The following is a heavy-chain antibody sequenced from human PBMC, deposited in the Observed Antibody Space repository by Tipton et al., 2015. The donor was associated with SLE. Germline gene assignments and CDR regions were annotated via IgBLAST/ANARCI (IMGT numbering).Heavy chain of an antibody. Sequence: SLRLSCAASGFTFSSYWMYWVRQAPGKGLVWVSRINSDGSSTGYADSVKGRFTISRDNAKNTLYLQMNSLGAKDTAVYYCARDRRTIAALPWGDVWGQGTTVTVSS. D-gene: IGHD6-13*01. V-gene: IGHV3-74*01. CDR1: GFTFSSYW. CDR3: ARDRRTIAALPWGDV. CDR2: INSDGSST. J-gene: IGHJ6*02.